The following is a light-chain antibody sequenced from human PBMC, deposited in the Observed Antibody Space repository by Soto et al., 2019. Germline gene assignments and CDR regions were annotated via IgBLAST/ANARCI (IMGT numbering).Light chain of an antibody. J-gene: IGKJ5*01. Sequence: EIVLTQSPAPLSLSPGERATLSCRASRSVNSYLAWYQQKPGRAPRLLISDASNRATGIPARFSGSGSGTDFTLTISSLEPEDFAVYYCQHRSEWPVSFGQGTRLEI. CDR3: QHRSEWPVS. V-gene: IGKV3-11*01. CDR2: DAS. CDR1: RSVNSY.